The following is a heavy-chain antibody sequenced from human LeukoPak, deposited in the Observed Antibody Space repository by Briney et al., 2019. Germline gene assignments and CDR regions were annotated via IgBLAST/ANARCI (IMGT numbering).Heavy chain of an antibody. CDR2: IYHSGST. D-gene: IGHD6-13*01. CDR3: ASVASFHSSSWLNWFDA. J-gene: IGHJ5*02. CDR1: GYSISSGYY. Sequence: SETLSLTCAVSGYSISSGYYWGWIRQPPGKGVEWIGSIYHSGSTYYNPSLKSRFTISVDTSKNQFSLKPSSVTAADTAVYYCASVASFHSSSWLNWFDAWGQGTLVTVSS. V-gene: IGHV4-38-2*01.